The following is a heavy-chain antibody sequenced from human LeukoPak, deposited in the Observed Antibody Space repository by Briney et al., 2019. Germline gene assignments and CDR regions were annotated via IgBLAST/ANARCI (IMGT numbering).Heavy chain of an antibody. CDR1: GYSFTSYW. V-gene: IGHV5-51*01. J-gene: IGHJ3*02. Sequence: GESLKISCKGSGYSFTSYWIGWVRQMPGKGLEWMGIIYPGDSDTRYSPSFQGQVTISADKSISTAYLQWSSLEASDTAMYYCARRDVLLWFGESPAGAFDIWGQGTMVTVSS. D-gene: IGHD3-10*01. CDR3: ARRDVLLWFGESPAGAFDI. CDR2: IYPGDSDT.